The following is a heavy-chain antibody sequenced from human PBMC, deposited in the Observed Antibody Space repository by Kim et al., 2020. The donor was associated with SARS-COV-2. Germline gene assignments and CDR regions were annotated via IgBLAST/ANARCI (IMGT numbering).Heavy chain of an antibody. V-gene: IGHV1-69*04. J-gene: IGHJ4*02. Sequence: FQGRVTITADKSTSTAYMELSSLRSEDTAVYYCARDYYDSSGYAPPYFDYWGQGTLVTVSS. CDR3: ARDYYDSSGYAPPYFDY. D-gene: IGHD3-22*01.